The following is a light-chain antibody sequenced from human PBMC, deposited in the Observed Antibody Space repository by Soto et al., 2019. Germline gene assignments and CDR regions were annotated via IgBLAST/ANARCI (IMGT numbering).Light chain of an antibody. Sequence: EIVLTQSPATLSLSPGERATLSCRASQSVSSYLAWYQQRPGQAPRLLIYDASNRATGIPARFSASGSGTDFTLTISRLEPEDFAVYYCQQRTNSIYTFGQGTKLEIK. CDR3: QQRTNSIYT. CDR1: QSVSSY. V-gene: IGKV3-11*01. J-gene: IGKJ2*01. CDR2: DAS.